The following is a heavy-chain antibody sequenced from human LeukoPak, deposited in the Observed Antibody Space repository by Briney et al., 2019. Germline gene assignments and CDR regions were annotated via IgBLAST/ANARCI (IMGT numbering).Heavy chain of an antibody. V-gene: IGHV3-53*01. Sequence: PGGSLRLSCAASGFTVSSNYMSWVRQAPGKGLEWVSVIYSGGSTYYADSVKGRFTISRDNSKNTLYLQMSSLRAEDTAVYYCAGSLGYYYDSSGYYPEYWGQGTLVTVSS. CDR3: AGSLGYYYDSSGYYPEY. D-gene: IGHD3-22*01. CDR1: GFTVSSNY. CDR2: IYSGGST. J-gene: IGHJ4*02.